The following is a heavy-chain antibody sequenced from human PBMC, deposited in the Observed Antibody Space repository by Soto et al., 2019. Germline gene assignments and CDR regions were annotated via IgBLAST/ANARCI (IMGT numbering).Heavy chain of an antibody. D-gene: IGHD3-3*01. V-gene: IGHV4-59*01. J-gene: IGHJ6*03. CDR3: ARDYLGDFWSGYYMDV. CDR1: GGSISSYY. Sequence: SETLSLTCTVSGGSISSYYWSWIRQPPGKGLEWIGYIYYSGSTNYNPSLKSRVTISVDTTKNQFSLKLSSVTAADTAVYYCARDYLGDFWSGYYMDVWGKGTTVTV. CDR2: IYYSGST.